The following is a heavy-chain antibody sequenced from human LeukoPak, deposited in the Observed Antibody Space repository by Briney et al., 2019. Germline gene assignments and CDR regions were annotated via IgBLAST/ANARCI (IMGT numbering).Heavy chain of an antibody. Sequence: NPSETLSLTCAVYGGSFSGYYWSWIRQPPGKGLEWIGEINHSGSTNYNPSLKSRVTISVDTSKKHFSLKLNSVTTADTAVYYCARDQGTIILGYFDYWGQGTLVTVSS. CDR3: ARDQGTIILGYFDY. CDR2: INHSGST. D-gene: IGHD3-22*01. V-gene: IGHV4-34*01. J-gene: IGHJ4*02. CDR1: GGSFSGYY.